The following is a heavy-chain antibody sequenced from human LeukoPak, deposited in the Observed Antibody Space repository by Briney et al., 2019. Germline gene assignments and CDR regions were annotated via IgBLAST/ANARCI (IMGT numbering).Heavy chain of an antibody. D-gene: IGHD1-26*01. V-gene: IGHV3-30*02. CDR1: GFTFSSYG. J-gene: IGHJ3*02. CDR2: IGYDGTNK. CDR3: AIDAWELPLDAFDI. Sequence: QSGGSLRLSCAVSGFTFSSYGMHWVRQAPGKGLEWVAFIGYDGTNKYYADSVKGRFTISRDNAKNSLYLQMNCLRDEDTAVYYCAIDAWELPLDAFDIWGQGTMVTVSS.